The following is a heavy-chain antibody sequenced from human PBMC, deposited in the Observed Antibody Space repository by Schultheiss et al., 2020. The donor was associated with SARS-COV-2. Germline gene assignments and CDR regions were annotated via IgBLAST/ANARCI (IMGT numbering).Heavy chain of an antibody. J-gene: IGHJ6*02. CDR3: ARDRIVVVAAQYGMDV. CDR2: IYYSGST. Sequence: SETLSLTCTVYGGSFSGYYWSWIRQPPGKGLEWIGYIYYSGSTYYNPSLKSRVTISVDTSKNQFSLRLSSVTAADTAVFYCARDRIVVVAAQYGMDVWGQGTTVTVSS. V-gene: IGHV4-59*12. CDR1: GGSFSGYY. D-gene: IGHD2-2*01.